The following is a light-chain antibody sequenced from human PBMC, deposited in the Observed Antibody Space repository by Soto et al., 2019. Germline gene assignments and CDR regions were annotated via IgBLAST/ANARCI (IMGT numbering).Light chain of an antibody. V-gene: IGLV1-40*01. CDR1: NSNIGAGYD. J-gene: IGLJ3*02. CDR3: QSYDSSLSGSRV. CDR2: ANI. Sequence: QLVLTQPPSVSGAPGQRVSISCTGSNSNIGAGYDVNWYQQLPGTAPKLLIYANIDRPSGVPDRFSGSKSGASAFLVITGLQAEDEADYYCQSYDSSLSGSRVFGGGTKLTVL.